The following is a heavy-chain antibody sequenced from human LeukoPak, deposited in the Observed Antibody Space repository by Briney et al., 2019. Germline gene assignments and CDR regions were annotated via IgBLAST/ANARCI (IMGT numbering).Heavy chain of an antibody. V-gene: IGHV4-34*01. Sequence: SETLSLTCAVYGGSFSGYYWSWIRQPPGKGLEWIGEINHSGSTNYNPSLKSRVTISVDTSKNQFSLKLSSVTAADTAVYYCARMYYDIFDYYGMDVWGQGTTVTVSS. D-gene: IGHD3-9*01. CDR2: INHSGST. CDR3: ARMYYDIFDYYGMDV. J-gene: IGHJ6*02. CDR1: GGSFSGYY.